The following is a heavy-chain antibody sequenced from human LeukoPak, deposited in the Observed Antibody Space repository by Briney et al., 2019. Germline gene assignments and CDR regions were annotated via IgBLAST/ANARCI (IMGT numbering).Heavy chain of an antibody. J-gene: IGHJ5*02. V-gene: IGHV4-4*07. D-gene: IGHD2-15*01. Sequence: SETLSLTCTVSGGSISSYYWSWIRQPAGKGLEWIGRIYTSGSTNYNPSLKSRVTMSVDTSKNQFSLKLSSVTAADTAVYYCAREGYCSGGSCYPLRWFDPWGQGTLVTVSS. CDR1: GGSISSYY. CDR2: IYTSGST. CDR3: AREGYCSGGSCYPLRWFDP.